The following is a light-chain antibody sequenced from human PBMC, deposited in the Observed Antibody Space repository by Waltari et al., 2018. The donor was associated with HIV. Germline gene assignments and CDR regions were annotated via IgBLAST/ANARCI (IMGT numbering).Light chain of an antibody. CDR3: QSADTSGTSVL. CDR1: VLAKQF. J-gene: IGLJ2*01. CDR2: KDT. V-gene: IGLV3-25*03. Sequence: SSDLTQSPSLSVSPGQTTNITCSGDVLAKQFAFWYHRKPGQAPLLLIYKDTERPSKIPERFSASTSGTTVTLTISGVRAEDEAEYFCQSADTSGTSVLFGGGTTLTVL.